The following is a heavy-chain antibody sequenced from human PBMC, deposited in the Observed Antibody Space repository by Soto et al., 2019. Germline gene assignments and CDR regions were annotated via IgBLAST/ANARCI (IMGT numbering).Heavy chain of an antibody. CDR2: THPGDSDT. CDR1: GYSFTSYW. V-gene: IGHV5-51*01. CDR3: ARHLEGYGMDV. Sequence: PGESLKISCKVSGYSFTSYWIGWVRQMPGKGLEWMGITHPGDSDTRYGPSFQGQVIISDDKSISTAFLQWSSLKASDTAMYYCARHLEGYGMDVWGQGTTVTVS. J-gene: IGHJ6*02.